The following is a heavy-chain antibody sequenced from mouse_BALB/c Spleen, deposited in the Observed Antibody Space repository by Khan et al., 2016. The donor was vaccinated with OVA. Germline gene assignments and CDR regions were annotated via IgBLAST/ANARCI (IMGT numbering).Heavy chain of an antibody. Sequence: VRLHQSGPELVRPGVSVKISCKGSGYTFTDYAMHWVKQSHAKSLEWIGLISTYSGNTNYNQKFKGKATMTVDKSSSTAYMELARLTSEDSAIYYCARPAYDGYYDYWGQGTTLTVSS. CDR2: ISTYSGNT. CDR1: GYTFTDYA. J-gene: IGHJ2*01. V-gene: IGHV1S137*01. D-gene: IGHD2-3*01. CDR3: ARPAYDGYYDY.